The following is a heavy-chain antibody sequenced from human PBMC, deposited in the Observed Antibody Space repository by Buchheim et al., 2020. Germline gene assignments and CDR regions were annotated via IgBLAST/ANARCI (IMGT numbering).Heavy chain of an antibody. J-gene: IGHJ5*02. Sequence: QVQLQQWGAGLLKPSETLSLTCAVYGGSFSGYYWSWIRQPPGKGLEWIGEINHSGSTNYNPSLKSRVTISVDTSKNQFSLTLSSVTAADTAVYYCARLIGIAVGYNWFDPWGQGTL. D-gene: IGHD6-19*01. CDR3: ARLIGIAVGYNWFDP. CDR2: INHSGST. V-gene: IGHV4-34*01. CDR1: GGSFSGYY.